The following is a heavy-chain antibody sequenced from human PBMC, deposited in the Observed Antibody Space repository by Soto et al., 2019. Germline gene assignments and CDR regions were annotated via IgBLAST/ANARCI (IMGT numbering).Heavy chain of an antibody. Sequence: GGSLRLSCAASGFTFSSYGMHWVRQAPGKGLEWVAVISYDGSNKYYADSVKGRFTISRDNSKNTLYLQMNSLRAEDTAVYYCAKDLLRYEGSEHYYYYGMDVWGQGTTVTVSS. CDR3: AKDLLRYEGSEHYYYYGMDV. J-gene: IGHJ6*02. CDR1: GFTFSSYG. CDR2: ISYDGSNK. D-gene: IGHD2-21*01. V-gene: IGHV3-30*18.